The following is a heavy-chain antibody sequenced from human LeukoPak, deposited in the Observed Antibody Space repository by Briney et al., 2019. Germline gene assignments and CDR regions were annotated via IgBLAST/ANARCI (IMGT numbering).Heavy chain of an antibody. D-gene: IGHD4-4*01. CDR3: ARHYTGWFDP. CDR1: GGSISSGGYS. CDR2: IYHSGST. V-gene: IGHV4-30-2*01. J-gene: IGHJ5*02. Sequence: PSETLSLTCAVSGGSISSGGYSWSWLRQPPGTGLEWIGYIYHSGSTYYNPSLKSRVTISVDRSKNQFSLKLSSVTAADTAVYYCARHYTGWFDPWGQGTLVTVSS.